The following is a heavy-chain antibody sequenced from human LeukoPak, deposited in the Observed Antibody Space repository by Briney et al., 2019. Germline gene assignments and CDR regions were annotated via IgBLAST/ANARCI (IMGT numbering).Heavy chain of an antibody. Sequence: SETLSLTCTVSGGSISSSGYYWGWIRQPPGKGLEWIGSIYYSGSTYYNPSLKSRVTISVDTSKNQFSLKLSSVTAADTAVYYCARDIAARPSKIPKYYYYMDVWGKGTTVTVSS. CDR2: IYYSGST. D-gene: IGHD6-6*01. CDR3: ARDIAARPSKIPKYYYYMDV. V-gene: IGHV4-39*07. CDR1: GGSISSSGYY. J-gene: IGHJ6*03.